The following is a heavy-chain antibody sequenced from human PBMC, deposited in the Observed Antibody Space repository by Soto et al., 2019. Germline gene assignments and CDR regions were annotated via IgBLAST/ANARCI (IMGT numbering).Heavy chain of an antibody. CDR3: ARDFAYFDS. Sequence: SETLSLTCTVSGGSFKSGSYSWSWIRQPPGKGLEWIGYVYHTGRTSCNPSLKSRVSISMDTSKNQFSLNLDSVTAADTAVYFCARDFAYFDSWGQGTLVTVS. J-gene: IGHJ4*02. V-gene: IGHV4-61*01. CDR2: VYHTGRT. D-gene: IGHD3-3*01. CDR1: GGSFKSGSYS.